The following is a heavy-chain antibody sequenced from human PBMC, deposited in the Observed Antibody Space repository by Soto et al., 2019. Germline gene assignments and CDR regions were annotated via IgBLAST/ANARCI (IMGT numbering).Heavy chain of an antibody. J-gene: IGHJ5*02. CDR1: GYTFSNYP. V-gene: IGHV1-3*01. D-gene: IGHD2-2*01. Sequence: QVHLVQSGAEVKKPGASVKVSCKASGYTFSNYPIHWVRQAPGQRLEWMGWINAGNTYTRYSQNFQGRVTITRDTSASTAYMELSSLRSEDTAVYYCAGDRCRSTSCAPWFDPWGQGTLVTVSS. CDR3: AGDRCRSTSCAPWFDP. CDR2: INAGNTYT.